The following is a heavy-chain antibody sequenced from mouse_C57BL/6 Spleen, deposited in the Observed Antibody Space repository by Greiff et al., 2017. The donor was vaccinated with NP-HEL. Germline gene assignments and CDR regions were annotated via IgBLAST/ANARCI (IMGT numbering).Heavy chain of an antibody. CDR3: TTGRSDYYGSSYDY. CDR1: GFNIKDDY. V-gene: IGHV14-4*01. Sequence: EVQLQQSGAELVRPGASVKLSCTASGFNIKDDYMHWVKQRPEQGLEWIGWIDPENGDTEYASKFQGKATITADTSSNTAYLQLSSLTSEDTAVYYCTTGRSDYYGSSYDYWGQGTTLTVSS. CDR2: IDPENGDT. J-gene: IGHJ2*01. D-gene: IGHD1-1*01.